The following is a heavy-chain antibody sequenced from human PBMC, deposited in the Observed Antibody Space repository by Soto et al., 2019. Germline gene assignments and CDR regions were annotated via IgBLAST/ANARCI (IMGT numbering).Heavy chain of an antibody. CDR3: ARHDGFSSGWIFDY. V-gene: IGHV4-39*01. Sequence: PSETLSLTCAVSGGPITSCTYSWGWIRQPPGKTLEWIGTIYYHGNTYSNPSLKSRVTISVDTSNNQLSLKLRSVTAADTAVYYCARHDGFSSGWIFDYWGHGTLVTVSS. CDR2: IYYHGNT. CDR1: GGPITSCTYS. D-gene: IGHD6-19*01. J-gene: IGHJ4*01.